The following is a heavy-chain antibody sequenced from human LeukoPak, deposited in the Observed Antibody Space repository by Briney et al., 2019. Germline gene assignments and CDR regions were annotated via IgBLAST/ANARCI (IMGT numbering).Heavy chain of an antibody. D-gene: IGHD2-21*02. CDR3: ARDAYCGGDCYSYYYYGMDV. CDR2: ISISGSTI. CDR1: GFTFSSYA. V-gene: IGHV3-48*04. Sequence: GGSLRLSCAASGFTFSSYAMSWVRQAPGKGLEWVSYISISGSTIYYADSVKGRFTISRDNAKNSLYLQMNSLRAEDTAVYYCARDAYCGGDCYSYYYYGMDVWGQGTTVTVSS. J-gene: IGHJ6*02.